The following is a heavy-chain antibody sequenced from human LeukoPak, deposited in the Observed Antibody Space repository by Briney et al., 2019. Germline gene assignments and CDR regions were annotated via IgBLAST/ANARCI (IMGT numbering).Heavy chain of an antibody. CDR1: GYTFTSYY. Sequence: ASVKVSSKASGYTFTSYYMNWVRQAPGHGLEWMGIINPSGGSTSYAQKFQGRVTMTRDTSTSTVYMELSSLRSEDTAVYYCARDGGGITMVRGVQSPPDHWGQGTLVTVSS. CDR2: INPSGGST. V-gene: IGHV1-46*01. D-gene: IGHD3-10*01. J-gene: IGHJ4*02. CDR3: ARDGGGITMVRGVQSPPDH.